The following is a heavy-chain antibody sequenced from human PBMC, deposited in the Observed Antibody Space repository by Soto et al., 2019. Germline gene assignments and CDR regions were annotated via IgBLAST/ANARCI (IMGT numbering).Heavy chain of an antibody. D-gene: IGHD3-3*01. Sequence: SVKVSCKASGGTFSSYAISWVRQAPGQGLEWMGGIIPIFGTANYAQKFQGRVTITADESTSTAYMELSSLRSEDTAVYYCARAIFGVVTPTLCYYYGMDVWGQGTTVTVSS. J-gene: IGHJ6*02. V-gene: IGHV1-69*13. CDR3: ARAIFGVVTPTLCYYYGMDV. CDR2: IIPIFGTA. CDR1: GGTFSSYA.